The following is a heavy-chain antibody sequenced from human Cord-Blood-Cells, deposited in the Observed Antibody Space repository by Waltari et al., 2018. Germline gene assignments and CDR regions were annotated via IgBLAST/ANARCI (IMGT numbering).Heavy chain of an antibody. CDR1: GFTFSSYW. V-gene: IGHV3-7*01. CDR2: RKQDGSEK. D-gene: IGHD4-17*01. Sequence: EVQLVESGGGLVQPGGSLRLSCAASGFTFSSYWMGWVRQAPGKGREWVANRKQDGSEKYYVDSVKGRFTISRDNAKNSLYLQMNSLRAEDTAVYYCARDPTEGTTSDYWGQGTLVTVSS. CDR3: ARDPTEGTTSDY. J-gene: IGHJ4*02.